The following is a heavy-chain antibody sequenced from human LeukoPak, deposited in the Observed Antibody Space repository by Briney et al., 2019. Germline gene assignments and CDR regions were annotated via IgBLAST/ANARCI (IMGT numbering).Heavy chain of an antibody. CDR1: GGFISTFY. CDR3: ARAHQNYYYGMDV. J-gene: IGHJ6*02. V-gene: IGHV4-59*01. CDR2: VYYSGST. Sequence: SETLSLTRTVSGGFISTFYWSWIRQPPGKGLEWIGYVYYSGSTNYSPSLKSRVTISVDTPKNQFSLKLSSVTAADTAVYYCARAHQNYYYGMDVWGQGTTVTVSS.